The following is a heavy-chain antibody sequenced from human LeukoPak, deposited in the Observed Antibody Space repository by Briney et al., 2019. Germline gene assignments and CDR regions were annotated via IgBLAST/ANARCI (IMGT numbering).Heavy chain of an antibody. CDR2: ISYDGSNK. J-gene: IGHJ4*02. CDR1: GFTFSSYG. CDR3: AKDRGYSSGWPTYYFDY. V-gene: IGHV3-30*18. D-gene: IGHD6-19*01. Sequence: PGRSLRLSCAASGFTFSSYGMHWVRQAPGKGLEWVAVISYDGSNKYYADSVKGRFTISRDNSKNTLYLQMNSLRAEDTAVYYCAKDRGYSSGWPTYYFDYWRQGTLVTVSS.